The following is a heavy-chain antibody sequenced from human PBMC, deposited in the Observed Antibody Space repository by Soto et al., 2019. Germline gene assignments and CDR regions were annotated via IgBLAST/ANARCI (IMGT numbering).Heavy chain of an antibody. CDR2: IIPIFGTA. J-gene: IGHJ4*02. CDR3: ARGDENNDSSSY. D-gene: IGHD3-22*01. CDR1: GGTFSSYA. Sequence: GASVKVSCKASGGTFSSYAISWVRQAPGQGLEWMGGIIPIFGTANYAQKFQGRVTTTADESTSTAYMELSSLRSEDTAVYYCARGDENNDSSSYWGQGTLVTVSS. V-gene: IGHV1-69*13.